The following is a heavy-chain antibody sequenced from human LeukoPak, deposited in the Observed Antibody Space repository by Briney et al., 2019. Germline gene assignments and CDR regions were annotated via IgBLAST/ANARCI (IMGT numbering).Heavy chain of an antibody. V-gene: IGHV3-23*01. CDR1: GFTFSSYA. CDR3: AKWRGVVVAASYSGYFDY. Sequence: GGSLRLSCAASGFTFSSYAMSWVRQAPGKGLEWVSAISGSGGSTYYADSVKGRFTISRDNSKSTLYLQMNSLRAEDTAVYYCAKWRGVVVAASYSGYFDYWGQGTLVTVSS. CDR2: ISGSGGST. D-gene: IGHD2-15*01. J-gene: IGHJ4*02.